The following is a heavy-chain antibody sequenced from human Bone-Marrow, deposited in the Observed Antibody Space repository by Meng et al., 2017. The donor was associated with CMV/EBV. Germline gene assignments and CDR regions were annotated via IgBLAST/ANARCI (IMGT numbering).Heavy chain of an antibody. CDR1: GFTFGDYA. J-gene: IGHJ6*02. D-gene: IGHD2-2*01. CDR3: TRSKPRSTSIYYYYGMDV. V-gene: IGHV3-49*04. CDR2: IRSKPYGGTT. Sequence: GGSLKLSCTPSGFTFGDYAMTWVRQAPGKGLEWVGFIRSKPYGGTTEYAASVKGRFTISRDDSKSSAYLQMNSLQTEDTAVYYCTRSKPRSTSIYYYYGMDVWGQGTTVTVSS.